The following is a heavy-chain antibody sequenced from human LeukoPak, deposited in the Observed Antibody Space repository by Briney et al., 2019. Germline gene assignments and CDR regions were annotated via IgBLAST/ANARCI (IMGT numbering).Heavy chain of an antibody. J-gene: IGHJ6*03. CDR1: AYSISSSYY. CDR2: LFHSGAT. D-gene: IGHD1/OR15-1a*01. Sequence: PSETLSLTCSVSAYSISSSYYWGWIRQPPGKGLEWIGSLFHSGATSYNPSLKSRVTISLDMARNRFSLKLSSVTAADTAMYYCARLVGNNNYHYMDVWGTGTTVTVSS. V-gene: IGHV4-38-2*02. CDR3: ARLVGNNNYHYMDV.